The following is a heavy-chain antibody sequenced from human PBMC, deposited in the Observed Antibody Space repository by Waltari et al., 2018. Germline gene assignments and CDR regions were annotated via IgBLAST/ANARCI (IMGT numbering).Heavy chain of an antibody. D-gene: IGHD3-3*01. CDR3: ARGGLHDFWRTAFDI. CDR2: IIPIFGTA. J-gene: IGHJ3*02. Sequence: QVQLVQSGAEVKKPGSSVKVSCKASAGTFSSSSISWVRQAPGQGLEWRGGIIPIFGTANYAQKFQGRVTITADKSTSTAYMELSSLRSEDTAVYYCARGGLHDFWRTAFDIWGQGTMVTVSS. V-gene: IGHV1-69*14. CDR1: AGTFSSSS.